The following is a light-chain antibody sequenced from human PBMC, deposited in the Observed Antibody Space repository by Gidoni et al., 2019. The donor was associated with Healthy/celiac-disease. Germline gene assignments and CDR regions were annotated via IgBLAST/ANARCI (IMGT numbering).Light chain of an antibody. Sequence: DIVLTQSPGTLSLSPGERATLSCRASQSVSSSYLAGYQQKPVQDPRLLIYGASSRATGIPDRFSGSGSGTDFTLTISRLEPEDFAVYYCQQYGSSPITFGQGTRLEIK. CDR3: QQYGSSPIT. V-gene: IGKV3-20*01. CDR1: QSVSSSY. CDR2: GAS. J-gene: IGKJ5*01.